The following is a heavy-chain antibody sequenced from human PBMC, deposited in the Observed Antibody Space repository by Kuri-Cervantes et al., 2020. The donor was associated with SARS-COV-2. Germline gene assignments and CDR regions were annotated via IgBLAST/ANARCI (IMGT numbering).Heavy chain of an antibody. J-gene: IGHJ6*02. CDR2: IYYSGST. CDR1: GGSISSYY. Sequence: ESLKISCTVSGGSISSYYWSWIRQPPGKGLEWIGYIYYSGSTSYNPSLKSRVTISGDTSKNHFSLKLSSVTAADTAVYYCARSSLIVVVPAATGDPYIKYYYGMDVWGQGTTVTVSS. D-gene: IGHD2-2*01. CDR3: ARSSLIVVVPAATGDPYIKYYYGMDV. V-gene: IGHV4-59*12.